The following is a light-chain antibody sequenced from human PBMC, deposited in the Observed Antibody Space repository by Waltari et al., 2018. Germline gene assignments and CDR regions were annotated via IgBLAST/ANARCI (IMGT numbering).Light chain of an antibody. J-gene: IGKJ4*01. CDR3: QQYYNSPVT. CDR1: QSVGSTY. CDR2: GAS. V-gene: IGKV3-20*01. Sequence: DIVLTQSPGTLSLSPGERATLSCRASQSVGSTYLAWFQQKPGQAPRLLIYGASRRATGIPDRFSGGGSGPDFTLTSSRLEPEDFAVYYCQQYYNSPVTFGGGTKVEIK.